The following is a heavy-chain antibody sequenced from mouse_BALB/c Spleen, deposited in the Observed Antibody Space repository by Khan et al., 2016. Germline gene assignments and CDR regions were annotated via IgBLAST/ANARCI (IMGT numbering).Heavy chain of an antibody. D-gene: IGHD2-1*01. CDR2: INPSTGYT. V-gene: IGHV1-7*01. J-gene: IGHJ3*01. CDR3: ARCAYYGNYLFAY. Sequence: QVQLQQSGAELAKPGASVKMSCKASGYTFTSYWMHWVKQRPGQGLEWIGYINPSTGYTEYNQKFKEKATLTADKSSSTGYMQLSSLTSEEPALYYCARCAYYGNYLFAYWGQGTLVTVSA. CDR1: GYTFTSYW.